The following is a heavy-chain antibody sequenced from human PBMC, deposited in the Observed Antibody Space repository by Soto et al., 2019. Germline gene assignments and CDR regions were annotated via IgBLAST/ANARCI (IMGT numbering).Heavy chain of an antibody. D-gene: IGHD3-3*02. J-gene: IGHJ6*02. Sequence: ASVKVSCKASGYTFTSYGISWVRQAPGQGLEWMGWISAYNGNTNYAQKLQGRVTMTTDTSTSAAYMELRSLRSDDTAVYYCARAHFWSGYWLAGMDVWGQGTTVTVSS. CDR3: ARAHFWSGYWLAGMDV. CDR2: ISAYNGNT. V-gene: IGHV1-18*01. CDR1: GYTFTSYG.